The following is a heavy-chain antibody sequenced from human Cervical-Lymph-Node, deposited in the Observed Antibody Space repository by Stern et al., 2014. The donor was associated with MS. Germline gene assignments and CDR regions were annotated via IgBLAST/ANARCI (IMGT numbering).Heavy chain of an antibody. D-gene: IGHD2-15*01. V-gene: IGHV4-59*01. J-gene: IGHJ4*02. CDR2: IYDSGST. CDR1: GGSISSYY. Sequence: QVQLQESGPGLVKPWETLSLTCTVSGGSISSYYWSWIRQPPGKGLEWIGYIYDSGSTNYNPSLKSRVTISVDTSKNQFSLKLSSVTAADTAVYYCARAGSGGHFDYWGQGTLVTVSS. CDR3: ARAGSGGHFDY.